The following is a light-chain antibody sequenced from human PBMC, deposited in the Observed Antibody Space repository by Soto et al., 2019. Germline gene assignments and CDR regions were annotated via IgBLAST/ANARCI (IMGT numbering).Light chain of an antibody. V-gene: IGLV2-14*03. Sequence: QSALTQPASVSGSPGQPITISCTGTSNDVGGYDYVTWYQHHPGKAPKLMIYDVSNRPSGISDRFSASKSGNTGSLTISGVQAEEEAHYYCSSYTSRATLVFGGGTKLTVL. CDR2: DVS. CDR1: SNDVGGYDY. J-gene: IGLJ2*01. CDR3: SSYTSRATLV.